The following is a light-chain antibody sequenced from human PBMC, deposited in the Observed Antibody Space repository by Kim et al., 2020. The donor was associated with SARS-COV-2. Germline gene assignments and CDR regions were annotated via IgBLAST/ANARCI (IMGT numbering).Light chain of an antibody. J-gene: IGLJ3*02. CDR1: SSNIGSNT. CDR3: AAWDDSLNGRWV. Sequence: ELTQPPSASGTPGQRVTISCSGSSSNIGSNTVNWYQQLPGTAPKVLIYSDNQRPSGVPDRFSGSKSGTSVSLAISGLQSEDEADYYCAAWDDSLNGRWVFGGGTQLTVL. V-gene: IGLV1-44*01. CDR2: SDN.